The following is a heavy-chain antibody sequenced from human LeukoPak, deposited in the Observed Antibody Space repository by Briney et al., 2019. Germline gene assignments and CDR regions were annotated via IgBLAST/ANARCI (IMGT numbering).Heavy chain of an antibody. CDR2: ITAGNGNT. Sequence: GASVTVSFKSSAYNFRIYGIGWVRQAPRQGLEWMGWITAGNGNTNYAQKVQGRVTMTTDTSTSTAYMELRSLRSDDTAVYFCARDLARGYSYGYNAFDIWGQGTMVTVSS. D-gene: IGHD5-18*01. V-gene: IGHV1-18*01. CDR3: ARDLARGYSYGYNAFDI. CDR1: AYNFRIYG. J-gene: IGHJ3*02.